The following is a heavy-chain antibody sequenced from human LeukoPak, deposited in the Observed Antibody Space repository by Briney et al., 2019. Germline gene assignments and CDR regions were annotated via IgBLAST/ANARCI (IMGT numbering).Heavy chain of an antibody. CDR1: GFSFSGHW. Sequence: GGSLRLSCTASGFSFSGHWMHWARQLPGKGLVWVSRISPTGSTTSYADSVKGRFTVSRDNAKNTLYLQVNNLRAEDTAVYYCARGPNSNWSGLDFWGQGTLITVSS. CDR2: ISPTGSTT. V-gene: IGHV3-74*01. D-gene: IGHD6-6*01. CDR3: ARGPNSNWSGLDF. J-gene: IGHJ4*02.